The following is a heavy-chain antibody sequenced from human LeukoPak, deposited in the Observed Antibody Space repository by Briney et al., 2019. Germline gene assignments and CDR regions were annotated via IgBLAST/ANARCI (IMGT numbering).Heavy chain of an antibody. D-gene: IGHD6-19*01. V-gene: IGHV1-2*02. CDR2: INPNSGGT. CDR3: ARGISGWYGYYYYYYGMDV. J-gene: IGHJ6*02. Sequence: ASVKVSCKASGYTFTGYYMHWVRQAPGQGLEWMGWINPNSGGTNYAQKFQGRVTMTRDTSISTAYMELGSLRSEDTAVYYCARGISGWYGYYYYYYGMDVWGQGTTVTVSS. CDR1: GYTFTGYY.